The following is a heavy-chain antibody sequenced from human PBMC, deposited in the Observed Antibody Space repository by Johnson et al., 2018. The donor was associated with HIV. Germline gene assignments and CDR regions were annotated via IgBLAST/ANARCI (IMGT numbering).Heavy chain of an antibody. CDR1: GFTFSSYD. CDR3: AKDSATDPFDI. V-gene: IGHV3-7*01. J-gene: IGHJ3*02. CDR2: IKQDGSEK. Sequence: EQLVESGGGLVQPGGSLRLSCAASGFTFSSYDMHWVRQATGKGLEWVANIKQDGSEKYYVDSVKGRFTISRDNSKNTLYLQMNSLRAEDTAVYYCAKDSATDPFDIWGQGTMVTVSS. D-gene: IGHD6-25*01.